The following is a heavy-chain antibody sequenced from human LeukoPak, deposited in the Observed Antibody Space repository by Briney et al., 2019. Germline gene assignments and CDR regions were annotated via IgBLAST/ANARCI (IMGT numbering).Heavy chain of an antibody. CDR2: MNTGGSA. D-gene: IGHD1-26*01. CDR1: GFPFTTNY. CDR3: ARVRRQVGSRWFDP. Sequence: GGSLRLSCAASGFPFTTNYMSWVRQAPGKGLEWVSVMNTGGSAYYADSVKGRFTIFRDNSNNTLYLQMNSLRAEDTAVYYCARVRRQVGSRWFDPWGQGTLVTVSS. V-gene: IGHV3-53*01. J-gene: IGHJ5*02.